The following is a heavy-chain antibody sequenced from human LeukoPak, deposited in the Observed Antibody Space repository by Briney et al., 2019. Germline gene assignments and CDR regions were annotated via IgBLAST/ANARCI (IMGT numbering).Heavy chain of an antibody. CDR2: IIPIFGTA. CDR3: ASFTGNYYYYGMDV. J-gene: IGHJ6*02. CDR1: GGTFSSYA. Sequence: GASVKVSCKASGGTFSSYAISWVRQAPGQGLEWMGGIIPIFGTANYAQKFQGRVTITADESTSTAYMELSSLRSEDTAVYYCASFTGNYYYYGMDVWGQGTTVTVSS. V-gene: IGHV1-69*13. D-gene: IGHD4-11*01.